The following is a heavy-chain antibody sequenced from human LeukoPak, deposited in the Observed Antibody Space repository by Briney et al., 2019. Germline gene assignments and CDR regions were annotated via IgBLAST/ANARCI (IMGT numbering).Heavy chain of an antibody. CDR3: ATYYYDSSGYYRAGYYFDY. CDR1: GGTFSSYA. CDR2: IIPIFGIA. Sequence: ASVKDSCKASGGTFSSYAISWVRQAPGQGLEWMGRIIPIFGIANYAQKFQGRVTITADKSTSTAYMELSSLRSEDTAVYYCATYYYDSSGYYRAGYYFDYWGQGTLVTVSS. D-gene: IGHD3-22*01. V-gene: IGHV1-69*04. J-gene: IGHJ4*02.